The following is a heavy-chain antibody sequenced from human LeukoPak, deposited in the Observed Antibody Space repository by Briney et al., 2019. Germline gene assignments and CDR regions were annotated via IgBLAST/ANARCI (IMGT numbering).Heavy chain of an antibody. CDR2: IKYDGSEQ. CDR1: GFIFSSHW. D-gene: IGHD3-10*01. V-gene: IGHV3-7*03. CDR3: ARDYGWSFAN. Sequence: SGGSLRLSCTSSGFIFSSHWMNWVRQPPGKGPEWVANIKYDGSEQYYVDSVKGRFSISRDNTKNLLYLQMNSLRVEDTAVYYCARDYGWSFANWGQGTLVTVSS. J-gene: IGHJ4*02.